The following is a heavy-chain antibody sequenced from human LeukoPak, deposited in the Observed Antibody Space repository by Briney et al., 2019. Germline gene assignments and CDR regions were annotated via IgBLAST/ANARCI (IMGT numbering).Heavy chain of an antibody. CDR3: AKSRLSGINDAFDI. CDR2: FDPEDGET. D-gene: IGHD3-3*01. Sequence: ASVKVSCKVYGYTLTELSMHWVRQAPGKGLEWMGGFDPEDGETIYAQKFQGRVIMTEDKSTDTAYMELSSLRAEDTAVYYCAKSRLSGINDAFDIWGQGTIVTVSS. J-gene: IGHJ3*02. V-gene: IGHV1-24*01. CDR1: GYTLTELS.